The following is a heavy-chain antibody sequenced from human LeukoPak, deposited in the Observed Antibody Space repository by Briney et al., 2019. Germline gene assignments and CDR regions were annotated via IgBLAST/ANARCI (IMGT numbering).Heavy chain of an antibody. D-gene: IGHD3-3*01. CDR3: AKDLNDFWSGYRYYFDY. CDR1: GFTFSSYA. Sequence: GGSLRLSCAASGFTFSSYAMSWVRQAPGKGLEWVSAISGSGGGTYYADSVKGRFTISRDNSKNTLYLQMNSLRAEDTAVYYCAKDLNDFWSGYRYYFDYWGQGTLVTVSS. V-gene: IGHV3-23*01. J-gene: IGHJ4*02. CDR2: ISGSGGGT.